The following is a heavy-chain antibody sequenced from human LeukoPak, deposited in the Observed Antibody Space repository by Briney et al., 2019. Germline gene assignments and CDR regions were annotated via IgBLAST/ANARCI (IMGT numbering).Heavy chain of an antibody. D-gene: IGHD2-15*01. V-gene: IGHV3-23*01. Sequence: PGGSLRLSCAASGFTFRSYSMSWVRQAPGKGLDWVSAIAGSGADTYYADSVKGRFTISRGNSKNTLYLQMNSLRAEDTAVYYCAKGSASPRPYYFDYWGQGILVTVSS. J-gene: IGHJ4*02. CDR1: GFTFRSYS. CDR2: IAGSGADT. CDR3: AKGSASPRPYYFDY.